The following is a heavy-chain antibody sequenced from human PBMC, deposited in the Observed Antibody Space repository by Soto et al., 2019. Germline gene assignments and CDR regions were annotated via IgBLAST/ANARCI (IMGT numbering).Heavy chain of an antibody. V-gene: IGHV3-30-3*01. Sequence: QVQLVESGGGVVQPGRSLRLSCAASGFSFSISPMPWVRQAPGQGPEGVGLILYDGTNKFYADSVKGRFTISRDNSKSTLYLQVDSLRPEDAAVYYCARDPKTSGGQHWAFNYFDSWGQGTLVTVSS. CDR3: ARDPKTSGGQHWAFNYFDS. CDR1: GFSFSISP. D-gene: IGHD7-27*01. CDR2: ILYDGTNK. J-gene: IGHJ4*02.